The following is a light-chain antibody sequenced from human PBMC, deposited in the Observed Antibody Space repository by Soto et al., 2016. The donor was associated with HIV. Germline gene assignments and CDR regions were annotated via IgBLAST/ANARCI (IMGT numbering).Light chain of an antibody. CDR1: SLRSYY. CDR3: YSRDSSGDHL. CDR2: GKN. Sequence: SSELTQDPAVSVALGQTVRITCQGDSLRSYYGSWYQQKPGLAPLLVMYGKNSRPSGIPDRFSGSTSGNTASLTITGAQAEDEADYYCYSRDSSGDHLFGGGTKVTVL. V-gene: IGLV3-19*01. J-gene: IGLJ2*01.